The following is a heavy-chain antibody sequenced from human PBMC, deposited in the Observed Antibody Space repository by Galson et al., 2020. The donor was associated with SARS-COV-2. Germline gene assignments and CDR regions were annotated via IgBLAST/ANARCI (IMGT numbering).Heavy chain of an antibody. J-gene: IGHJ4*02. CDR1: GGSISSNNYY. CDR3: ARVRLITMYGVVKVRNFDY. D-gene: IGHD3-3*01. Sequence: SETLSLTCTVSGGSISSNNYYWGWIRQPPGKGLEWIGNINNSGKTYYNPSLKSRVTISADTSKNQFSLNLSSVIAADTAFYYCARVRLITMYGVVKVRNFDYWGQGTLFTVST. CDR2: INNSGKT. V-gene: IGHV4-39*07.